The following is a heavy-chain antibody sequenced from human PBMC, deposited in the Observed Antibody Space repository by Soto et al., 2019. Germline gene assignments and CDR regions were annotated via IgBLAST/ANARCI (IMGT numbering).Heavy chain of an antibody. CDR2: IYYSGST. D-gene: IGHD1-1*01. Sequence: PSETLSLTCTVSGGSISSSSYYWGWIRQPPGKGLEWIGSIYYSGSTYYNPSLKSRVTISVDTSKNEFSLKLSSVTAADTAVYYCARPSGMFLRDVWGQGTTVTVSS. CDR1: GGSISSSSYY. V-gene: IGHV4-39*01. CDR3: ARPSGMFLRDV. J-gene: IGHJ6*02.